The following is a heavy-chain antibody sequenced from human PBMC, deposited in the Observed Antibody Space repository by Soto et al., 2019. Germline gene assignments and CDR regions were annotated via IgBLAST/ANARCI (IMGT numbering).Heavy chain of an antibody. CDR3: ARRRTPDY. Sequence: QVQLQESGPGLVKPSETLSLTCTVSGGSISSYYWSWIRQPPGKGLEWIGYIDYSGSTNYNPSLKSRVTISVDTSKNQFSLKLSSVTAADTAVYYCARRRTPDYWGQGTLVTVYS. V-gene: IGHV4-59*01. CDR1: GGSISSYY. J-gene: IGHJ4*02. CDR2: IDYSGST.